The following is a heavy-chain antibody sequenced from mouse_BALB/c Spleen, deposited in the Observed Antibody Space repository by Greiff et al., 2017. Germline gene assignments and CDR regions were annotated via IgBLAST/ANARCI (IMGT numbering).Heavy chain of an antibody. CDR1: GFTFSSYG. J-gene: IGHJ4*01. Sequence: EVKVEESGGGLVQPGGSLKLSCAASGFTFSSYGMSWVRQTPDKRLELVATINSNGGSTYYPDSVKGRFTISRDNAKNTLYLQMSSLKSEDTAMYYCARDRELHAMDYWGQGTSVTGSS. CDR2: INSNGGST. CDR3: ARDRELHAMDY. V-gene: IGHV5-6-3*01. D-gene: IGHD2-1*01.